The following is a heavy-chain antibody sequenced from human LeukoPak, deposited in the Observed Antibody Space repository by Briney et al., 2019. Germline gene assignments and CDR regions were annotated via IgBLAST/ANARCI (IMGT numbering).Heavy chain of an antibody. CDR3: ARDSPLWGDAFDI. J-gene: IGHJ3*02. V-gene: IGHV3-53*01. D-gene: IGHD3-16*01. Sequence: GGSLRLSCAASGFTVSSNYMSWVRQAPGKGLEWVSVIYSGGSTYYADSVKGRFTISRDNSKNTLYLQMNSLRAEDTAVYYCARDSPLWGDAFDIWGQGTMVTVPS. CDR1: GFTVSSNY. CDR2: IYSGGST.